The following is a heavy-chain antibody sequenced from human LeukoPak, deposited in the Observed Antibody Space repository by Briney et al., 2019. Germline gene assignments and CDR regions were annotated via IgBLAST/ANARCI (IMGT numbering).Heavy chain of an antibody. J-gene: IGHJ4*02. Sequence: GSLRLSCAASGSYWMHWVRQAPGKGLVWVSHINSDGSWTSYADSVKGRFTISKDNAKNTVYLQMSNLRVEDTAVYYCVSFYETYWGRGTLVTVSS. V-gene: IGHV3-74*01. D-gene: IGHD2/OR15-2a*01. CDR2: INSDGSWT. CDR1: GSYW. CDR3: VSFYETY.